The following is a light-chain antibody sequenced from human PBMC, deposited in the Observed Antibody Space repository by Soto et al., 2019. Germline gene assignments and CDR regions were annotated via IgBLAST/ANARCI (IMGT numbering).Light chain of an antibody. V-gene: IGLV2-14*01. J-gene: IGLJ1*01. CDR1: ASDVADYNY. CDR2: DVS. Sequence: QSVLTQPASVSGSPGQSITISCSGTASDVADYNYVSWYQEHPGKAPKLLIYDVSNRPSGVSNRFSGSKSGNTASLTISGLRAEDEADYCCSLYTSRSTSFGTGTKVTVL. CDR3: SLYTSRSTS.